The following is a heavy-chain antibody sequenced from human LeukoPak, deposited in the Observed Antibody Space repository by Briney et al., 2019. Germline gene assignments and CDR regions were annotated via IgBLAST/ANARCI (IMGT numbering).Heavy chain of an antibody. CDR2: INPNSGGT. D-gene: IGHD3-22*01. J-gene: IGHJ3*02. Sequence: ASVKVSCKASGYTFTGYYMHWVRQAPGQGLEWMGWINPNSGGTNYAQKFQGRVTMTRDTSISTAYMELSRLRSDDTAVYYCARCDYYDSSGYPSYAFDIWGQGTMVTVSS. CDR3: ARCDYYDSSGYPSYAFDI. CDR1: GYTFTGYY. V-gene: IGHV1-2*02.